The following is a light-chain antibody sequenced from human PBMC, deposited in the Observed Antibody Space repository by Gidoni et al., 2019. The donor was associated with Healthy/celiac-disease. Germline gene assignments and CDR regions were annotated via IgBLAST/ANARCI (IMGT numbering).Light chain of an antibody. V-gene: IGKV1-5*03. CDR3: QQYNSYST. CDR2: KAS. J-gene: IGKJ1*01. CDR1: PSISIL. Sequence: DIQMTQSTSTLSASVGDRVTITCRASPSISILFAWYQQKPGKAPKLLIYKASSLESGVPSRFSGSGSGTEFTITSSSLQPDDFANYYCQQYNSYSTFGQXTKVEIK.